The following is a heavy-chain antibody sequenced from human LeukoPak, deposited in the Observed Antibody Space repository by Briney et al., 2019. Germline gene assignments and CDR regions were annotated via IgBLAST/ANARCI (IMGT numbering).Heavy chain of an antibody. CDR3: AREVDYDYVWGSYRPGYNWFDP. CDR1: GYTFTGYC. V-gene: IGHV1-2*02. CDR2: INPNSGGT. D-gene: IGHD3-16*02. Sequence: GASVKVSCKASGYTFTGYCMHWVRQAPGQGLEWMGWINPNSGGTNYAQKFQGRVTMTRDTSISTAYMELSRLRSDDTAVYYCAREVDYDYVWGSYRPGYNWFDPWGQGTLVTVSS. J-gene: IGHJ5*02.